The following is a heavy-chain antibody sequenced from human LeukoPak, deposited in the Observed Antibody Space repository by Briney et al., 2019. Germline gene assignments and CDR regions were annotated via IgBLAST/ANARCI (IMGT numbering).Heavy chain of an antibody. D-gene: IGHD1-26*01. CDR1: GGSFSGYY. Sequence: SETLSLTCAVYGGSFSGYYWSWIRQPPGKGLEWIGEINHSGSTYYNPSLKSRVTISVETSKNQFSLKLSSVTAADTAVYYCARDGRFPPEVLPRYFDYWGQGTLVTVSS. CDR3: ARDGRFPPEVLPRYFDY. CDR2: INHSGST. V-gene: IGHV4-34*01. J-gene: IGHJ4*02.